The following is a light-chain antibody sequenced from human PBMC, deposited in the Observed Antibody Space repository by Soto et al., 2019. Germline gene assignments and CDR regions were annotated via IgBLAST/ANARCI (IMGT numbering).Light chain of an antibody. CDR1: QHISSTF. V-gene: IGKV3-20*01. J-gene: IGKJ3*01. Sequence: EIVLTQSPGTLSLSPGQGATLSCRASQHISSTFLAWYQQKPGQAPRLLIFAASSRATGIPDRFSGSASGTDFILSISRLEPEDSAVYYCQQYNDWPFTFGPGTKVDIK. CDR3: QQYNDWPFT. CDR2: AAS.